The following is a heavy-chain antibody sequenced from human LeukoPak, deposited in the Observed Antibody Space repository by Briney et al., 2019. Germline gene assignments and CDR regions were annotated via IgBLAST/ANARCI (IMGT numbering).Heavy chain of an antibody. Sequence: SETLSLTCAVYGGSFSGYYWSWIRQPPGKGLEWIGEINHSGSTNYNPSLKSRVTISVDTSKNQFPLKLSSVTAADTAVYYCARESATAIYDYWGQGTLVTVSS. CDR2: INHSGST. CDR1: GGSFSGYY. J-gene: IGHJ4*02. CDR3: ARESATAIYDY. V-gene: IGHV4-34*01. D-gene: IGHD2-2*02.